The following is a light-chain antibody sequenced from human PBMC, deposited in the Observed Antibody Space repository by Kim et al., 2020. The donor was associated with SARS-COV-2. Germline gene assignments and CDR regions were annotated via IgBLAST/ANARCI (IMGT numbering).Light chain of an antibody. Sequence: DIQMTQSPSSLSASVGDRFTITCQASQDISNYLNWYQQKPGKAPKLLIYDASNLETVVPSRFSGSGSGTDFTFTISSLQPEDIATYYCQQYDNLPITFGQGTRLEIK. CDR2: DAS. CDR3: QQYDNLPIT. V-gene: IGKV1-33*01. J-gene: IGKJ5*01. CDR1: QDISNY.